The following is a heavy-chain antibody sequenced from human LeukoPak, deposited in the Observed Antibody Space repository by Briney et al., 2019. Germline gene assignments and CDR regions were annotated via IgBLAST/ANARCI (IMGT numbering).Heavy chain of an antibody. CDR2: INHSGST. Sequence: SETLSLTCAVYGGSFSGYYWSWIRQPPGKGLEWIGEINHSGSTNYNPSLKSRVTISVDTSKNQFSLKLSSVTAADTAVYYCARGSGWYGRDFQHWGQGTLVTVSS. J-gene: IGHJ1*01. D-gene: IGHD6-19*01. CDR3: ARGSGWYGRDFQH. V-gene: IGHV4-34*01. CDR1: GGSFSGYY.